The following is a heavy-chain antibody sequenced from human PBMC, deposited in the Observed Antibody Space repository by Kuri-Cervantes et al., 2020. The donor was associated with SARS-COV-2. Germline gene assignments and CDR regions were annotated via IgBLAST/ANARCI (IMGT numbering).Heavy chain of an antibody. CDR2: MYYSGST. D-gene: IGHD6-13*01. V-gene: IGHV4-39*01. CDR3: ARAAAAGNIGGFDY. CDR1: GGSISSSSYY. Sequence: ESLKISCTVSGGSISSSSYYWGWIRQPPGKGLEWIGSMYYSGSTYYNSSLKSRLTISVDTSKNQFSLKLSSVTAADTAVYYCARAAAAGNIGGFDYWGQGTLVTVSS. J-gene: IGHJ4*02.